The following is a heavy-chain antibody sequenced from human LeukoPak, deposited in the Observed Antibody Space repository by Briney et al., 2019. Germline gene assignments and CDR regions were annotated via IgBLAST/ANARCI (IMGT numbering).Heavy chain of an antibody. CDR1: GFTFSSYA. D-gene: IGHD3-9*01. CDR2: ISGSGGST. V-gene: IGHV3-23*01. CDR3: AKEFYDILTGYPDY. Sequence: GGSLRLSCAASGFTFSSYAMSWVRQAPGKGLEWVSAISGSGGSTYYTDSVKGRFTISRDNSKNTLYLQMNSLRAEDTAVYYCAKEFYDILTGYPDYWGQGTLVTVSS. J-gene: IGHJ4*02.